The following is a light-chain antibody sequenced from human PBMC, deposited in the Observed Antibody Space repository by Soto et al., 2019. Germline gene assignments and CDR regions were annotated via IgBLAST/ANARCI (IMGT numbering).Light chain of an antibody. CDR3: QQYNSYS. V-gene: IGKV1-5*03. Sequence: DIQMTQSPSTLSASVGDRVTITCRASQSISSWLAWYQQKPGKAPKLLIYKASSLESGVPSRFSGSGSGTECTLTISRLQPDEFATDYCQQYNSYSFGGGTKVEIK. CDR1: QSISSW. J-gene: IGKJ4*01. CDR2: KAS.